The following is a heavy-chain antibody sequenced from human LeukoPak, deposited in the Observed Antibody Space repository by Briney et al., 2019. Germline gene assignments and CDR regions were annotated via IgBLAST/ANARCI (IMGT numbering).Heavy chain of an antibody. Sequence: KSSETLSLTCAAYGGSFSGYYWSWIRQPPGKGLEWIGEINHSGSTNYNQSLKSRVTISVDTSKNQFSPKRSSVTAADTAVYYCARDIRIISGAMGYFDFWGQGALVTVSS. V-gene: IGHV4-34*01. J-gene: IGHJ4*02. D-gene: IGHD2-15*01. CDR2: INHSGST. CDR1: GGSFSGYY. CDR3: ARDIRIISGAMGYFDF.